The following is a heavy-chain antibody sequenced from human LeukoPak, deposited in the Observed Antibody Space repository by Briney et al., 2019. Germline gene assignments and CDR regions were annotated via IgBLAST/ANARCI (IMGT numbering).Heavy chain of an antibody. D-gene: IGHD2-8*02. CDR3: ALDCCTGSRFDH. CDR1: GFTVSSNY. J-gene: IGHJ4*02. V-gene: IGHV3-53*01. Sequence: GESLRLSCAVSGFTVSSNYMGWVRQAPGKGLEWVSAIYSGGSTYHADSVKGRFTISRDNSKNILYLQMNSLTVEDAAVYYCALDCCTGSRFDHWGQGTLVTVSS. CDR2: IYSGGST.